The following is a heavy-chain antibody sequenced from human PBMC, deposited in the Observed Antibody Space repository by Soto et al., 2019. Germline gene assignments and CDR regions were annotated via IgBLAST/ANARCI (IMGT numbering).Heavy chain of an antibody. J-gene: IGHJ6*02. CDR2: IYWDDDK. V-gene: IGHV2-5*02. CDR1: GFSLNTGGLG. D-gene: IGHD2-21*02. CDR3: THSRCGGDCLQSYSSHYYYGMDV. Sequence: QITLKESGPTLVKPTQTLTLTCTSSGFSLNTGGLGVGWIRQPPGKALEWLALIYWDDDKRYSPSLKSRLSITKDTSNNQVVLTMTNMDPVDTATYYCTHSRCGGDCLQSYSSHYYYGMDVWGQGTTVTVSS.